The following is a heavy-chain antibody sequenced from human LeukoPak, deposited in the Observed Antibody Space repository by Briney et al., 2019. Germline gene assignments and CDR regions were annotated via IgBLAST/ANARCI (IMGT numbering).Heavy chain of an antibody. CDR1: GGSFSGYL. CDR2: VNYRGSP. D-gene: IGHD2-2*01. CDR3: PRSGLTGMREYERADYYYYGMDL. Sequence: SETLSLTCDVPGGSFSGYLWSWIRQSPGKGLEWIGEVNYRGSPHYNPSLESRVTISVDTSKNQLSLKLTSVTAADTALYYCPRSGLTGMREYERADYYYYGMDLWGQGTAVTV. J-gene: IGHJ6*02. V-gene: IGHV4-34*01.